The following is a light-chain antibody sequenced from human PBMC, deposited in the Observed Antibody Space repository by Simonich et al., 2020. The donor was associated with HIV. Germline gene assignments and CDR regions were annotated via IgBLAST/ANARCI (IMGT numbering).Light chain of an antibody. Sequence: DIVMTQSPLSLPVTPGEPASLSCRSSQSLLHINGYTYLDWYLQKPGQSPQLLIYLGSNRASGVPDRFSGSGSGTDFTLKISRVEAEDVGVYYCMQTLQTPFTFGPGTKVDIK. V-gene: IGKV2-28*01. J-gene: IGKJ3*01. CDR1: QSLLHINGYTY. CDR2: LGS. CDR3: MQTLQTPFT.